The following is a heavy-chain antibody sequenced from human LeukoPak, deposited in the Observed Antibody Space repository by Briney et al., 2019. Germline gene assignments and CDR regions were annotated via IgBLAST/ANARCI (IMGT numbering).Heavy chain of an antibody. CDR1: GGSISSYY. Sequence: SETLSLTCTVSGGSISSYYWSWIRQPPGKGLEWIGEINHSGSTNYNPSLKSRVIISVDTSKNQFSLKLSSVTAADTAVYYCARQGGIAAYYGMDVWGQGTTVTVSS. J-gene: IGHJ6*02. CDR3: ARQGGIAAYYGMDV. V-gene: IGHV4-34*01. CDR2: INHSGST. D-gene: IGHD6-13*01.